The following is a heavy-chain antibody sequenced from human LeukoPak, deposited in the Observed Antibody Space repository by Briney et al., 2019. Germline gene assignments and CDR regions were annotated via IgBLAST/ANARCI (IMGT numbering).Heavy chain of an antibody. CDR3: ARVIGSYGDSAY. CDR1: GFTFDDYA. D-gene: IGHD3-16*01. CDR2: ISWNSGSI. J-gene: IGHJ4*02. Sequence: GRSLRLSCAASGFTFDDYAMHWVRQAPGKGLEWVSGISWNSGSIGYADSVKGRFTISRDNAKNSLYLQMDSLRAEDTAVYYCARVIGSYGDSAYWGQGTLVTVSS. V-gene: IGHV3-9*01.